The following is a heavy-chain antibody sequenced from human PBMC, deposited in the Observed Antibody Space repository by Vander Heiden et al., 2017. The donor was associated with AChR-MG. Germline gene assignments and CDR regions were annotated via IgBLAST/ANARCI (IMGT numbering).Heavy chain of an antibody. D-gene: IGHD1-26*01. CDR3: ARRKRADSTTGWENWLDP. CDR2: VQNTGSP. J-gene: IGHJ5*02. V-gene: IGHV4-59*08. Sequence: QVQLQESGPRLVQPSETLSLTCTVSGDSISTSYWNWIRQASGQGPERSGHVQNTGSPNYNPSPKSGVTMLLAMSRTEFSLTLSSVTAADTAVYYCARRKRADSTTGWENWLDPWGQGTLVTVSS. CDR1: GDSISTSY.